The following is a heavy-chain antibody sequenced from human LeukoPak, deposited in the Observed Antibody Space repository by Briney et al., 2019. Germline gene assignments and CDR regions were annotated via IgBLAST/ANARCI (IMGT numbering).Heavy chain of an antibody. CDR1: GGTFSSYA. CDR2: IIPIFGTA. CDR3: ARVPNWGFDY. J-gene: IGHJ4*02. D-gene: IGHD7-27*01. Sequence: ASVKVSCKASGGTFSSYAISWVRQAPGQGLEWMGGIIPIFGTANYAQKFQGRVTMTRDTSISTAYMELSRLTSDDTAVYYCARVPNWGFDYWGQGALVTVSS. V-gene: IGHV1-69*05.